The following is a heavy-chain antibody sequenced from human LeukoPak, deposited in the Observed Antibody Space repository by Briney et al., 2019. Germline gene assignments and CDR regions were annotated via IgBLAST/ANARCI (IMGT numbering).Heavy chain of an antibody. CDR3: ARPQRAYYDFWSGYLDNYYYGMDV. CDR1: GYTFTSYG. D-gene: IGHD3-3*01. Sequence: ASVKVSCKASGYTFTSYGISWVRQAPGQGLEWMGWISAYNGNTNYAQKLQGRVTMTIDTSTSTAYMELRSLRSDDTAVYYCARPQRAYYDFWSGYLDNYYYGMDVWGQGTTVTVSS. V-gene: IGHV1-18*01. J-gene: IGHJ6*02. CDR2: ISAYNGNT.